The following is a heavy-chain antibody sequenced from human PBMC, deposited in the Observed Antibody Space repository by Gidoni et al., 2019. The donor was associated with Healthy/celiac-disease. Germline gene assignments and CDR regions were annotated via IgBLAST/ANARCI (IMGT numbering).Heavy chain of an antibody. CDR2: ISGSGGST. J-gene: IGHJ4*02. D-gene: IGHD2-21*01. CDR1: GFTFSSNA. CDR3: AKEGDYHDPVDY. Sequence: EVQLLESGGGSVQTGESLRRTCAASGFTFSSNAMSRVRQAQGKGLGWVSAISGSGGSTYYADSVKDRFTISRDNSKNTLYLQMNSLRAEDTAVYYCAKEGDYHDPVDYWGQGTLVTVSS. V-gene: IGHV3-23*01.